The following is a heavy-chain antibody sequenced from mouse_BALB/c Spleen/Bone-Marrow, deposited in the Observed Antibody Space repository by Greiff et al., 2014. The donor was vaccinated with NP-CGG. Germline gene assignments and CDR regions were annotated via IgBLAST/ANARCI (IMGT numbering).Heavy chain of an antibody. CDR1: GYAFSSSW. CDR3: ARYDYDGLSWFAY. Sequence: QVQLKESGPELVKPGASVKISCKASGYAFSSSWMNWVKQRPGQGLEWIGRIYPGDGNTNYNGKFKGKATLTADKSSTTAYMQLSSLTSVDAAVYFCARYDYDGLSWFAYWGQGTLVTVSA. CDR2: IYPGDGNT. D-gene: IGHD2-4*01. J-gene: IGHJ3*01. V-gene: IGHV1-82*01.